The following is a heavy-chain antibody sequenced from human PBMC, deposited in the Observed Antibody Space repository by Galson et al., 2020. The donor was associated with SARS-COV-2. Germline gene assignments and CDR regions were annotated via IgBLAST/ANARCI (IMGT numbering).Heavy chain of an antibody. Sequence: SETLSLTCTASGGSISDYYWSWIRQPPGKGLEWIGFIYYIGITNYNPSLNSRVTISIDTSKNQFSLKLSSVTAADTAVYYCASGYYDSSGLFAPADYWGQGTL. CDR1: GGSISDYY. CDR3: ASGYYDSSGLFAPADY. D-gene: IGHD3-22*01. J-gene: IGHJ4*02. V-gene: IGHV4-59*01. CDR2: IYYIGIT.